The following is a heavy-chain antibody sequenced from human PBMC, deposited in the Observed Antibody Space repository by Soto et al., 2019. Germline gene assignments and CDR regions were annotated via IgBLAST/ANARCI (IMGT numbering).Heavy chain of an antibody. V-gene: IGHV3-33*01. CDR3: ARGCHSSSWDTTQHYFDS. Sequence: GGSLRLSCAASGFTFSSYGMHWVRQAPGKGLEWVAVIWYDGSNKYYADSVKGRFTISRDNSTNTLYLQMTSLRAEDTAVYYCARGCHSSSWDTTQHYFDSSGQGTLVTVSP. CDR2: IWYDGSNK. J-gene: IGHJ4*02. D-gene: IGHD6-13*01. CDR1: GFTFSSYG.